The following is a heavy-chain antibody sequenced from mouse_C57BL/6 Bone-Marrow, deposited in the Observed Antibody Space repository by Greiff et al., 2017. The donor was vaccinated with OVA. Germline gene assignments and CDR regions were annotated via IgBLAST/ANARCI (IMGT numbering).Heavy chain of an antibody. Sequence: EVQLQQSGPELVKPGASVKISCKASGYTFTDYYMNWVKQSHGKSLEWIGDINPNNGGTSYNQKFKGKATLTVDKSSSTAYMELRSLTSEDSAGYYCARRGSYYGGFFFDYWGQGTTLTVSS. J-gene: IGHJ2*01. CDR2: INPNNGGT. CDR3: ARRGSYYGGFFFDY. V-gene: IGHV1-26*01. D-gene: IGHD1-1*01. CDR1: GYTFTDYY.